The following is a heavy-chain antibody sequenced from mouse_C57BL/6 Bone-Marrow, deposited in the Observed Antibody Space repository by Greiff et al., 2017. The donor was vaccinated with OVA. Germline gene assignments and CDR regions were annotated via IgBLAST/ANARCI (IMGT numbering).Heavy chain of an antibody. CDR3: ARGRDKDYFDY. V-gene: IGHV1-81*01. CDR2: IYPRCGNT. CDR1: GYTFTSYG. Sequence: VQLQESGAELARPGASVKLSCKASGYTFTSYGISWVKQRTGQGLEWIGEIYPRCGNTYYNEKFKGKATLTADKSSSTAYMELRSLTSEDSAVYFCARGRDKDYFDYWGQGTTLTVSS. J-gene: IGHJ2*01.